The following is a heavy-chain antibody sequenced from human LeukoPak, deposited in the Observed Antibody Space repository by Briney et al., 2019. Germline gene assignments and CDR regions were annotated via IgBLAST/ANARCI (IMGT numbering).Heavy chain of an antibody. CDR2: ISSSGSML. J-gene: IGHJ4*02. CDR3: TRRPYSSSRYYFDY. D-gene: IGHD6-13*01. Sequence: PGGSLRLSCTVSGFTFSDYYMSWVRQAPGKGLEWVSYISSSGSMLHYADSVEGRFTISRDNAKNSLYLQMSSLRVEDTAVYYCTRRPYSSSRYYFDYWGQGTLVTVSS. V-gene: IGHV3-11*04. CDR1: GFTFSDYY.